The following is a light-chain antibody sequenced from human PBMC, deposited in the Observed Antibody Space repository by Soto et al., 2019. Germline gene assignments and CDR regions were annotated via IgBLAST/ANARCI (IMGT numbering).Light chain of an antibody. CDR1: QIVSSD. V-gene: IGKV3-20*01. Sequence: EIVMTQSPSTLSVSPWERSTLSFRASQIVSSDLAWYHQKPGQAPRLLIYGASSRATGIPDRFSGSGSGTDFTLTISRLEPEDFAVYYCQQYGSSPSFGQGTKVDIK. J-gene: IGKJ1*01. CDR2: GAS. CDR3: QQYGSSPS.